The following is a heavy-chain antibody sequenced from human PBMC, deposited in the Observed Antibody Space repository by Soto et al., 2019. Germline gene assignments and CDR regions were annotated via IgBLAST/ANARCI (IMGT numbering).Heavy chain of an antibody. Sequence: ASETLSLTCAVYGGSFSGYYWSWIRQPPGKGLEWIGEINHSGSTNYNPSLKSRVTISVDTSKNQFSLKLSSVTAADTAVYYCASLEHFDWLTLYDYWGQGTLVT. CDR2: INHSGST. V-gene: IGHV4-34*01. CDR1: GGSFSGYY. J-gene: IGHJ4*02. CDR3: ASLEHFDWLTLYDY. D-gene: IGHD3-9*01.